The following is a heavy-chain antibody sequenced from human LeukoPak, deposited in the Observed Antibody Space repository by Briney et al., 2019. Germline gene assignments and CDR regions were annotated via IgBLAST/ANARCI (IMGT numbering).Heavy chain of an antibody. D-gene: IGHD1-26*01. CDR3: AKEDGMGVLDV. CDR2: IYYSGST. CDR1: GGSISSSSYY. J-gene: IGHJ6*02. V-gene: IGHV4-39*07. Sequence: KTSETLSLTCTVSGGSISSSSYYWGWIRQPPGKGLEWIGSIYYSGSTYYNPSLKSRVTISVDTSKNQFSLKLSSVTAADTAVYYCAKEDGMGVLDVWGQGTTVTVSS.